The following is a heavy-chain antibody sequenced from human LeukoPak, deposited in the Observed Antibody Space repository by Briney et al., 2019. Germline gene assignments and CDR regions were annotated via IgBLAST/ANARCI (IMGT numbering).Heavy chain of an antibody. CDR2: INHSGST. J-gene: IGHJ6*03. V-gene: IGHV4-39*07. D-gene: IGHD3-10*01. Sequence: SETLSLTCTVSGDSISTSNSYWGWIRQPPGKGLEWIGEINHSGSTNYNPSLKSRVTISVDTSKNQFSLKLSSVTAADTAVYYCARGMITMVRGVITNYYYYYMDVWGKGTTVTVSS. CDR3: ARGMITMVRGVITNYYYYYMDV. CDR1: GDSISTSNSY.